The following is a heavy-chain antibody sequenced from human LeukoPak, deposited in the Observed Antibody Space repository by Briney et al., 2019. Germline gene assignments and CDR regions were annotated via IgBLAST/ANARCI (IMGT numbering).Heavy chain of an antibody. Sequence: GGSLRLSCAASGFAFSTYAMSWVRQAPGKGLEWVSSIGAGGGGGSTVYAESVKGRFAISRDNSKNTLFLQMNNLRAEDTGVYYCAVDPYGSGWRGGDYFDYWGQGTLVTVSS. CDR2: IGAGGGGGST. J-gene: IGHJ4*02. D-gene: IGHD6-19*01. CDR3: AVDPYGSGWRGGDYFDY. CDR1: GFAFSTYA. V-gene: IGHV3-23*01.